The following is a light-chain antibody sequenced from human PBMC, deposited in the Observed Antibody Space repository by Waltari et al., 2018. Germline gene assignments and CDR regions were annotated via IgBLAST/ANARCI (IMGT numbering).Light chain of an antibody. J-gene: IGKJ4*01. Sequence: IQMTQSPSPLSASVGDRVTITCRARQSVSIFFSRYQQKPGRAPKLLLSKASTLQSGVPSRFSGSGSGTEITLTISNLQPDDFATYYCQQYNTYPVTFGGGTKVEIK. CDR3: QQYNTYPVT. CDR1: QSVSIF. CDR2: KAS. V-gene: IGKV1-5*03.